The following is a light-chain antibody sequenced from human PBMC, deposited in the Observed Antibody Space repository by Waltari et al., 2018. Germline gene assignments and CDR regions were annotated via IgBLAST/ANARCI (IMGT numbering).Light chain of an antibody. CDR1: QSVLYSSNSKNY. CDR2: WAS. CDR3: QQYYSTPRA. V-gene: IGKV4-1*01. J-gene: IGKJ1*01. Sequence: PDSLAVSLGERATINCKSSQSVLYSSNSKNYLAWYQQKPGQPPKLLIYWASTRESGVPDRFSGSGSGTDFTLTITSLQAEDVAVYYCQQYYSTPRAFGQGTKVEIK.